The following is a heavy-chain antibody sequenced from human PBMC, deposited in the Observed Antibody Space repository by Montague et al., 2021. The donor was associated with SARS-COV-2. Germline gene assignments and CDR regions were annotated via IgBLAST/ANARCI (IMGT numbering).Heavy chain of an antibody. Sequence: SETRSLTCTVSGGSISTYYWNWIRQFAGKGLEWIGYIDYSGSTNXNPSLQSRVIISVDRSKTQFSLKLNSVTAADTAIYYCARLPYDNSYGMDVWGQGTTVTVSS. CDR3: ARLPYDNSYGMDV. V-gene: IGHV4-59*01. D-gene: IGHD3-9*01. CDR2: IDYSGST. CDR1: GGSISTYY. J-gene: IGHJ6*02.